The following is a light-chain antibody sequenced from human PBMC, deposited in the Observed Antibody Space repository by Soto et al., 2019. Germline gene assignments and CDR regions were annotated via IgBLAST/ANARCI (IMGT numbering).Light chain of an antibody. CDR1: SSNIGNNY. V-gene: IGLV1-51*02. CDR2: GNN. J-gene: IGLJ3*02. CDR3: GTWDSSLSAGV. Sequence: QSVLTQPPSVSAAAGQKVTISCSGSSSNIGNNYVSWYQQLPGTAPKLLIYGNNKRPSGIPDRFSGSKSGTSATLGITGLQTGDEADYYCGTWDSSLSAGVFSGGTKLTVL.